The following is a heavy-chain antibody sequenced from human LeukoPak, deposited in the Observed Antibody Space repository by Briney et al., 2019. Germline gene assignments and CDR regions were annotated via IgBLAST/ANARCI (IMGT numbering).Heavy chain of an antibody. V-gene: IGHV3-30-3*01. CDR3: ARWRGEYYYDSRGYRGAIDY. D-gene: IGHD3-22*01. CDR1: GFTFDNYA. CDR2: ISNDGNKK. Sequence: GGSLRLSCTASGFTFDNYALHWVRQTPAKGLEWVAVISNDGNKKFYTDSVKGRFIISRDNSKNTLSLRMSSLRLEDAAVYYCARWRGEYYYDSRGYRGAIDYWGQGTLVTVSS. J-gene: IGHJ4*02.